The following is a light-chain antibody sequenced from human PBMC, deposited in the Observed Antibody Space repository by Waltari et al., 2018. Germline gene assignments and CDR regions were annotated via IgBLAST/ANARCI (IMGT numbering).Light chain of an antibody. CDR1: QPVSGD. V-gene: IGKV3-15*01. CDR2: GVS. Sequence: EIVMTQSPATLSVSPGERATLSCRASQPVSGDVAWYQQRPGQAPRLLMYGVSTRASGVPGRFSGRGSGTEFTLTISSLQSEDFAVYYCQQYRDWLPSTFGQGTKVEVK. CDR3: QQYRDWLPST. J-gene: IGKJ2*01.